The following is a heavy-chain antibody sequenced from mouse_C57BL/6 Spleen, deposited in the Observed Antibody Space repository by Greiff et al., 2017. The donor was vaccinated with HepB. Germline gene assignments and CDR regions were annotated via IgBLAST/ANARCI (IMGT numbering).Heavy chain of an antibody. D-gene: IGHD2-4*01. CDR3: TTYDYETDSLYAMDY. V-gene: IGHV14-4*01. CDR1: GFNIKDDY. J-gene: IGHJ4*01. Sequence: VQLKQSGAELVRPGASVKLSCTASGFNIKDDYMHWVKQRPEQGLEWIGWIDPENGDTEYASKFQGKATITADTSSNTAYLQLSSLTSEDTAVYYCTTYDYETDSLYAMDYWGQGTSATVSS. CDR2: IDPENGDT.